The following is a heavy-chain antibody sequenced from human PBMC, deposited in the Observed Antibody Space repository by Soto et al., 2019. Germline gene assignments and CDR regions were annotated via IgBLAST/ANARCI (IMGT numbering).Heavy chain of an antibody. J-gene: IGHJ4*02. CDR3: ARDHYDSSGHFDY. CDR1: GGTFSSYA. CDR2: IIPIFGTA. V-gene: IGHV1-69*06. D-gene: IGHD3-22*01. Sequence: SVKVSCKASGGTFSSYAISWVRQAPGQGLEWMGGIIPIFGTANYAQKFQGRVTITADKSTSTAYMELSSLRSEDTAVYYCARDHYDSSGHFDYWGQGTMVTVSS.